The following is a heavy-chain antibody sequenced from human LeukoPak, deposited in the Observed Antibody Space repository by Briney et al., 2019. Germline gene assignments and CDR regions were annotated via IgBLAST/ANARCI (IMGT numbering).Heavy chain of an antibody. D-gene: IGHD3-22*01. CDR3: ARRDSRVNDY. V-gene: IGHV4-39*01. CDR1: GGSISSSSYY. CDR2: IYYSGGT. J-gene: IGHJ4*02. Sequence: SETLSLTCTVSGGSISSSSYYWGWIRQPTGKGLEWIGSIYYSGGTYYNPSLKSRVTISVDTSKNQFPLKLSSVTAADTAVYYCARRDSRVNDYWGQGTLVTVSS.